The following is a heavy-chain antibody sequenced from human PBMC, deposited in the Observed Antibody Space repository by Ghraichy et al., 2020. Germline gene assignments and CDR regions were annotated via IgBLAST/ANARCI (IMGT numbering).Heavy chain of an antibody. V-gene: IGHV3-23*01. J-gene: IGHJ4*02. CDR3: AKLDSSGWYLFDY. CDR2: ISGSGGST. D-gene: IGHD6-19*01. CDR1: GFTFSSYA. Sequence: GESLNISCAASGFTFSSYAMSWVRQAPGKGLEWVSAISGSGGSTYYADSVKGRFTISRDNSKNTLYLQMNSLRAEDTAVYYCAKLDSSGWYLFDYWGQGTLVPVSS.